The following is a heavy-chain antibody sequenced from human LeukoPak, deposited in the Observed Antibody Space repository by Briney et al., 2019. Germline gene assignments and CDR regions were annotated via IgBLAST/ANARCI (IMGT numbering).Heavy chain of an antibody. D-gene: IGHD3-16*02. CDR2: ISAYNGNT. CDR3: SLINLGDLSPLGD. V-gene: IGHV1-18*01. Sequence: ASVKVSCKASGYTFTSYGISWVRQAPGQGLEWMGWISAYNGNTNYAQKLQGRVTMTTDTSTSTAYMELRSLRSDDTAIYYCSLINLGDLSPLGDWGQGTLVTVSS. J-gene: IGHJ4*02. CDR1: GYTFTSYG.